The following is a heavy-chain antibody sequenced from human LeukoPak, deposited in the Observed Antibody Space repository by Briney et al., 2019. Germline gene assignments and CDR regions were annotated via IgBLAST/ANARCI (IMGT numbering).Heavy chain of an antibody. CDR2: IKQDGSEK. V-gene: IGHV3-7*01. J-gene: IGHJ4*02. CDR3: ARGSYYGEYDF. Sequence: GGSLRLSCAASGFTFSSYWMHWVRQAPGKGLEWVANIKQDGSEKYYVESVKGRFTISRDNAKDSLFLQMNSLRAEDTAVYYCARGSYYGEYDFWGQGTLVTVSS. CDR1: GFTFSSYW. D-gene: IGHD3-10*01.